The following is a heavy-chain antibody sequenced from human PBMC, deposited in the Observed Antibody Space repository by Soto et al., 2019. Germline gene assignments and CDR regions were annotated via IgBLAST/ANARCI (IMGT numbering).Heavy chain of an antibody. D-gene: IGHD3-3*01. CDR3: ARGVADHYYYYGMDV. Sequence: PGGSLRLSCAASGYTFSSYSMNWVRQAPGKGLEWVSSISSSSSYIYYADSVKGRFTISRDNAKNSLYLQMNSLRAEDTAVYYCARGVADHYYYYGMDVWGHGTTVTVSS. J-gene: IGHJ6*02. CDR1: GYTFSSYS. V-gene: IGHV3-21*01. CDR2: ISSSSSYI.